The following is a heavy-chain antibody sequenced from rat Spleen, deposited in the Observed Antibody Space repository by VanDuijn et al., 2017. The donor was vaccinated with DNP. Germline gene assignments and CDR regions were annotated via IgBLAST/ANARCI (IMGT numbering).Heavy chain of an antibody. D-gene: IGHD1-12*02. J-gene: IGHJ2*01. V-gene: IGHV5S10*01. CDR2: IIFDGSRT. Sequence: EVQLVESGGGLVQPGRSLKLSCAASGFTFSNYDMAWVRQAPKKGLEWVATIIFDGSRTYYRDSVKGRFTFSRDNARSILYLQMDSLRSEDTATYYCATQDYYDGSYPYWGQGVMVTVSS. CDR3: ATQDYYDGSYPY. CDR1: GFTFSNYD.